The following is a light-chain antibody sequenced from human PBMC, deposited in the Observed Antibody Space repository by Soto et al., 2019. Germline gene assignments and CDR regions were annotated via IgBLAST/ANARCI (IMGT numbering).Light chain of an antibody. V-gene: IGKV1-39*01. J-gene: IGKJ5*01. CDR1: QSIGKH. CDR2: AAP. CDR3: QQGYTSAIT. Sequence: DIQMTQSPSSLSASVGDRVTITCRASQSIGKHLNWYQQKPGKAPKFLIYAAPNLQSGVPSRFSGSGSGTDFTLTVNSLQPEDFATYYCQQGYTSAITFGQGTRLEIK.